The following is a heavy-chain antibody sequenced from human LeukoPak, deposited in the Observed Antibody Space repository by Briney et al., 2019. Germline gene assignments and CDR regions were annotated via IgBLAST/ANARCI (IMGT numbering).Heavy chain of an antibody. V-gene: IGHV4-39*01. D-gene: IGHD4-17*01. J-gene: IGHJ4*02. Sequence: SETLSLTCTVSGASISSSSHYWGWIRQPPGKGLEWIGSIYPSGSTYYNPSLKSRVTMSVDTPKNQFSLKLYSVTAADTAVYYCARDYGDYYLPDYWGQGTLVIVSS. CDR3: ARDYGDYYLPDY. CDR1: GASISSSSHY. CDR2: IYPSGST.